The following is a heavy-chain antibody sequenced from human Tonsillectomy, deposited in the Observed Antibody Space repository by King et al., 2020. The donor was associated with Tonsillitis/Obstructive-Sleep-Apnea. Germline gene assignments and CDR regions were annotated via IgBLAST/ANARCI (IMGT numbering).Heavy chain of an antibody. Sequence: VQLVESGGGVVQPGRSLRLSCAASGFTFSSYGMHWVRQAPGKGLEWVAVIWYDGSNKYYADSVKGRFTISRDNSKNTLYLQMNSLRAEDTAVYYCASFLEVFESWGQGTLVTVSS. CDR1: GFTFSSYG. CDR3: ASFLEVFES. J-gene: IGHJ4*02. CDR2: IWYDGSNK. V-gene: IGHV3-33*01. D-gene: IGHD3-3*01.